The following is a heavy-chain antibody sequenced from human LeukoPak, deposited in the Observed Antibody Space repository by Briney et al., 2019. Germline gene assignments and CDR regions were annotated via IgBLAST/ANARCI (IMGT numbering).Heavy chain of an antibody. D-gene: IGHD3-22*01. CDR2: ISSSSSYI. CDR3: ARERVSSGYSEPDAFDI. V-gene: IGHV3-21*01. CDR1: GFTFSSYS. J-gene: IGHJ3*02. Sequence: GGSLRLSCAASGFTFSSYSMNWVRQAPGNGLEWVSSISSSSSYIYHPDSVKGRFTISRDNAKNSLYLQLDSLRAEDTAVYYCARERVSSGYSEPDAFDIWGEGTMVAVSS.